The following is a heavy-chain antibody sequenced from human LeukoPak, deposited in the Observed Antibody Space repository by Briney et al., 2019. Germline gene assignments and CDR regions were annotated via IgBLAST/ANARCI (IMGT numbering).Heavy chain of an antibody. Sequence: SETLSLTCTVSGGSISSYYWSWIRQPAGKGLEWIGRIYTSGSTNYNPSLKSRVTISVDKSKNQFSLKLSSVTAADTAVYYCARGEPKYSGSYWACDYWGQGTLVTVSS. J-gene: IGHJ4*02. D-gene: IGHD1-26*01. CDR2: IYTSGST. V-gene: IGHV4-4*07. CDR1: GGSISSYY. CDR3: ARGEPKYSGSYWACDY.